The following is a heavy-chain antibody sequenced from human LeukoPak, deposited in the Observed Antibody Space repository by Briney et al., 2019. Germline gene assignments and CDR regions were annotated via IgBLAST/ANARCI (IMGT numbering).Heavy chain of an antibody. J-gene: IGHJ4*01. Sequence: GESLKISCKVAEYTFTNYWIGWVRQMPGKGLEWVGIIYLRDSDARYRPSFQDQVTISADKSTRTAYLQWSSLKASDSAMYYCATTLTNYSSSTSCYADHWGQGTLVTVSS. CDR2: IYLRDSDA. CDR3: ATTLTNYSSSTSCYADH. D-gene: IGHD2-2*01. CDR1: EYTFTNYW. V-gene: IGHV5-51*01.